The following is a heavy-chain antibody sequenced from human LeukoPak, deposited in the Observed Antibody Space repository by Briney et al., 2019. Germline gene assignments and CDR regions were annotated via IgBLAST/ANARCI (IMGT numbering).Heavy chain of an antibody. CDR1: GGSISTYH. Sequence: SSETLSLRCRMSGGSISTYHWSWIRQPGGKGLEWIGRIYPSGTTTINPSLKSRVTMSVDTSKNQISLKLTSVTAADTAVYYCARDRSWAESGDNWFDPWGQGTLVTVSS. V-gene: IGHV4-4*07. CDR2: IYPSGTT. J-gene: IGHJ5*02. D-gene: IGHD6-13*01. CDR3: ARDRSWAESGDNWFDP.